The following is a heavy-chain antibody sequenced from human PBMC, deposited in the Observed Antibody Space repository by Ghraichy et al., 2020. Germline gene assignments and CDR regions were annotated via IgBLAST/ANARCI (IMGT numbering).Heavy chain of an antibody. D-gene: IGHD7-27*01. CDR2: VGGSSGGR. J-gene: IGHJ4*02. CDR1: GFAFSSYA. CDR3: AKTGDSSGWNYFDH. Sequence: GGSLRLSCAASGFAFSSYAMNWVRQAPGKELEWVSVVGGSSGGRYYSDSVKGRFTISRDNSKNTVYLEMNSLRADDTAFYFCAKTGDSSGWNYFDHWGQGTLVTVSS. V-gene: IGHV3-23*01.